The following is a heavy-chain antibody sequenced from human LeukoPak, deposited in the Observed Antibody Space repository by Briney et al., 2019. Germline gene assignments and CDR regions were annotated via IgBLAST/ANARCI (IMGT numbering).Heavy chain of an antibody. D-gene: IGHD3-22*01. CDR1: GGSISSSSYY. J-gene: IGHJ4*02. V-gene: IGHV4-39*01. CDR3: ASFDYGGYYQFDN. CDR2: MYDSGGT. Sequence: PSETLSLTCTVSGGSISSSSYYWGWIRQPPRKGLEWIGSMYDSGGTYYNPSLKSRVTISVDTSKNQFSLKLGSVTAADAAVYYCASFDYGGYYQFDNWGQGTLVTVSS.